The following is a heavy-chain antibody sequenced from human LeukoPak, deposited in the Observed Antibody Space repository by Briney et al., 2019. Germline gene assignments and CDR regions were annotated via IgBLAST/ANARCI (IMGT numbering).Heavy chain of an antibody. V-gene: IGHV3-20*04. D-gene: IGHD1-26*01. Sequence: PGGSLRLSCATSGFTFDDYGMSWVRQAPGKGLEWVSGINWSGGSTLYADSVKGRFTISRDNAKNSLYLQMNSLRAEDTAVYYCARKATNYYYYMDVWGKGTTVTISS. CDR2: INWSGGST. CDR3: ARKATNYYYYMDV. J-gene: IGHJ6*03. CDR1: GFTFDDYG.